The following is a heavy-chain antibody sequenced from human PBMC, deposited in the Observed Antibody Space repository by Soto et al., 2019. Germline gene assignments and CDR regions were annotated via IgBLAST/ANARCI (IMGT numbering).Heavy chain of an antibody. Sequence: LRLSCAASGFTFSTENMHWVRQAPGKGLQWVAVILYDESKTFYADSVRGRFTISRDNSKNTLYLQLNSLRPEDTAMYYCAKDSHGXGRFPSPTQXXHWGQGTLVTVSS. D-gene: IGHD3-10*01. V-gene: IGHV3-30*18. CDR1: GFTFSTEN. J-gene: IGHJ4*02. CDR2: ILYDESKT. CDR3: AKDSHGXGRFPSPTQXXH.